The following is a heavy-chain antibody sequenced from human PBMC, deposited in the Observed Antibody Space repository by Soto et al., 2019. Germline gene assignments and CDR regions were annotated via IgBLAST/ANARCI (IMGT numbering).Heavy chain of an antibody. Sequence: GGSLRLSCAGSGFTFSSYAMTWVRLAPGRGLEWVATIAGSGGMTYYTNSVRGRFTISRDNSKNTVSLQMSSLRAEDTAMYFCAKVNFFDTPGTFDVWGQGTPVTVSS. CDR2: IAGSGGMT. V-gene: IGHV3-23*01. D-gene: IGHD2-15*01. CDR3: AKVNFFDTPGTFDV. J-gene: IGHJ3*01. CDR1: GFTFSSYA.